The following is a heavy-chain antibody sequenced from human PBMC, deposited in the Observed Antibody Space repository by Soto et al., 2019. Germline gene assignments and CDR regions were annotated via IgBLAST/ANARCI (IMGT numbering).Heavy chain of an antibody. CDR2: IFHSGST. D-gene: IGHD3-10*01. V-gene: IGHV4-30-4*01. CDR1: GGSINSGDYY. CDR3: ARDRYYGSGTYYNFYSGMDV. Sequence: SETLSLTCTVPGGSINSGDYYWTWVRQPPGKGLEWIGNIFHSGSTYYTPSLQSRVTISLDTSKNHFSLKLSSVTPADTAVYYCARDRYYGSGTYYNFYSGMDVWGQGTLVTVSS. J-gene: IGHJ6*02.